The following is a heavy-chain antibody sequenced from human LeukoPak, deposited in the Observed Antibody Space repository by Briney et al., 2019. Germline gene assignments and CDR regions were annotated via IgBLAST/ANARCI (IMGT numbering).Heavy chain of an antibody. J-gene: IGHJ5*02. CDR1: GYTFTGYY. CDR2: INPNSGGT. D-gene: IGHD3-10*01. Sequence: GASVKVSCKASGYTFTGYYMHWVRQAPGQGLEWMGWINPNSGGTNYAQKFQGRVTMTRDTSISTAYMELSRLRSDDTAVYYCARGPMVRGVIIIAWFDPWGQGTLVTVSS. V-gene: IGHV1-2*02. CDR3: ARGPMVRGVIIIAWFDP.